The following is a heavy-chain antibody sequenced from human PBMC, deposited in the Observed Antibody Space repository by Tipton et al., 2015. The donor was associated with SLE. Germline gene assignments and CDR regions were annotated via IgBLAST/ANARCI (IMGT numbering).Heavy chain of an antibody. J-gene: IGHJ4*02. CDR3: ARKQGDSSGEGLYYFDY. D-gene: IGHD6-19*01. V-gene: IGHV4-34*01. CDR1: GGSISSSSNYY. CDR2: INHRGSS. Sequence: TLSLTCAVYGGSISSSSNYYWAWIRQPPGKVVERIGEINHRGSSNYNPSLKSRVTISVDTSKNQFSLKLSSATAADTAVYYWARKQGDSSGEGLYYFDYWGQGTLVTVSS.